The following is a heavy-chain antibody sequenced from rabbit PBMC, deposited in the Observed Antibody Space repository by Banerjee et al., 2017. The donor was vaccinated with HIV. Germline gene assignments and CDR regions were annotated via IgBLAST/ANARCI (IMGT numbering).Heavy chain of an antibody. D-gene: IGHD1-1*01. Sequence: QQQLVESGGGLVKPGASLTLTCKASGFSFSSSYWICWVRQAPGKGLEWIGCIHTGDGSAYYANWAKGRFTIYKISSTTVTLQMTSLTAADTATYFCARNGKSGYDLDLWGPGTLVTVS. CDR3: ARNGKSGYDLDL. V-gene: IGHV1S45*01. CDR1: GFSFSSSYW. J-gene: IGHJ4*01. CDR2: IHTGDGSA.